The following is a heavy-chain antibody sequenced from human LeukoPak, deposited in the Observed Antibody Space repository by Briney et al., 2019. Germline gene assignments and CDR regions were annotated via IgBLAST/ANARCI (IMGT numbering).Heavy chain of an antibody. CDR2: IYHSGST. CDR3: ARGKIGTTGKGYYYYMDV. J-gene: IGHJ6*03. V-gene: IGHV4-38-2*02. CDR1: GYSISSGYY. Sequence: SETLSLTCTVSGYSISSGYYWGWIRQPPGQGLEWIGSIYHSGSTYYNPSLKSRVTISVDTSKNQFSLKLSSVTAADTAVYYCARGKIGTTGKGYYYYMDVWDKGTTVTISS. D-gene: IGHD1-1*01.